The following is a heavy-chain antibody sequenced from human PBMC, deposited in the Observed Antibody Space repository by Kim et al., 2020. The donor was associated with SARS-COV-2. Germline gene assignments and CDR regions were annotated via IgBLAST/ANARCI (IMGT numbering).Heavy chain of an antibody. V-gene: IGHV3-30-3*01. CDR1: GFTFSSYA. Sequence: GGSLRLSCAASGFTFSSYAMHWVRQAPGKGLEWVAVISYDGSNKYYADSVKGRFTISRDNSKNTLYLQMNSLRAEDTAVYYCARGGSYCSSTSCYITSEVYYYYGMDVWGQGTTVTVSS. CDR2: ISYDGSNK. D-gene: IGHD2-2*02. CDR3: ARGGSYCSSTSCYITSEVYYYYGMDV. J-gene: IGHJ6*02.